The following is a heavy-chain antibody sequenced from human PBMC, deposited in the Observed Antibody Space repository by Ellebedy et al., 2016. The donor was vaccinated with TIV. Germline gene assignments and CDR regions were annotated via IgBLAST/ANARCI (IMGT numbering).Heavy chain of an antibody. CDR2: INHSGNT. CDR1: GGSFSGYY. J-gene: IGHJ4*02. CDR3: ARRPLWLGYFDY. V-gene: IGHV4-34*01. D-gene: IGHD3-10*01. Sequence: MPSETLSLTCAVYGGSFSGYYWSWIRQPPGKGLEWIGEINHSGNTNYNPSLKSRVTISVDTSKNQFSLKLSSVTAADTAVYYCARRPLWLGYFDYWGQGNLVTVSS.